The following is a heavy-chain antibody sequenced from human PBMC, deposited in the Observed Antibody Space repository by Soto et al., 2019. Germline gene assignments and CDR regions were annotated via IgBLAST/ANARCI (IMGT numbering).Heavy chain of an antibody. V-gene: IGHV1-18*01. CDR1: GYTFTSYG. D-gene: IGHD1-26*01. CDR3: ARVVGATTYAQFDY. CDR2: ISAYNGNT. Sequence: GASVKVSCKASGYTFTSYGISWVRQAPGQGLEWMGWISAYNGNTNYAQKLQGRVTMTTDTSTSTAYMELRSLRSDDTAVYYCARVVGATTYAQFDYWGQGTLVTVSS. J-gene: IGHJ4*02.